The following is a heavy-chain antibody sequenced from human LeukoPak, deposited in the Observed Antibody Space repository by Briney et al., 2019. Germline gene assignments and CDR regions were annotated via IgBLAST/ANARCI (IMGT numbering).Heavy chain of an antibody. CDR2: TYYRSKWYN. Sequence: SQTLSLTCAISGDSFSSNSAAWNWIRQSPSRGLEWLGRTYYRSKWYNDYAVSVKSQITINPDTSKNQFSLQLNSVTPEDTAVYYCARDHGPGHYYDSSGYYQLNDYYFDYWGQGTLVTVSS. CDR1: GDSFSSNSAA. CDR3: ARDHGPGHYYDSSGYYQLNDYYFDY. D-gene: IGHD3-22*01. J-gene: IGHJ4*02. V-gene: IGHV6-1*01.